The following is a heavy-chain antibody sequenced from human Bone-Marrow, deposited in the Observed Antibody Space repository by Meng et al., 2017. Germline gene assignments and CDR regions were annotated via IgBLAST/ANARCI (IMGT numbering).Heavy chain of an antibody. CDR1: GYTFTGHY. Sequence: SVKVSCKASGYTFTGHYIHWVRQAPGQGLEWMGRIIPILGIANYAQKFQGRVTITADKSTSTAYMELSSLRSEDTAVYYCASGLVTASYYYYYGMDVWGQGTTVTVSS. CDR2: IIPILGIA. J-gene: IGHJ6*02. V-gene: IGHV1-69*02. CDR3: ASGLVTASYYYYYGMDV. D-gene: IGHD4-11*01.